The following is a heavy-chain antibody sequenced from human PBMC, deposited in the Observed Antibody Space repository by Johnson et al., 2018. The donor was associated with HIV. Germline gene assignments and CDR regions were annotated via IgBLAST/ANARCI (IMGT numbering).Heavy chain of an antibody. Sequence: VESGGGLVQPGGSLRLSCAASGFTVSSNYMSWVRQAPGKGLEWVSVIYSGGSTYYADSVKGRFTISRDNSKNTLYLQFSSLRTEDTAVFYCARGGVVHDAFDMWGQGTMVTVSS. CDR1: GFTVSSNY. CDR2: IYSGGST. D-gene: IGHD2-2*01. CDR3: ARGGVVHDAFDM. J-gene: IGHJ3*02. V-gene: IGHV3-66*01.